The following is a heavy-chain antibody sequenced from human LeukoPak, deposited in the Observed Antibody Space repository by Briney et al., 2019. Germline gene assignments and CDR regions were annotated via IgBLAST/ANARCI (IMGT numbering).Heavy chain of an antibody. CDR1: GFTXXXXX. Sequence: GGSLRLSCXXSGFTXXXXXXXXXRXXXXXXLEWIXRIKTKSDXXXXXXXXPVXXXXXXXRDDSKNTLYLQMNSLETEDTALYYCAWHYFDYWGQGTLVTVSS. J-gene: IGHJ4*02. CDR3: AWHYFDY. V-gene: IGHV3-15*01. CDR2: IKTKSDXXXX.